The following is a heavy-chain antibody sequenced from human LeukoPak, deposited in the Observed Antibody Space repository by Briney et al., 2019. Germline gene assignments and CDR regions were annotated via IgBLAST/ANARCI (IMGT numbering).Heavy chain of an antibody. CDR3: ARGLGSGTPVDY. D-gene: IGHD1-7*01. Sequence: SQTLSLNCTVSGGSISSGGYYWSWIRQHPGKGLEWIGYIYYSGSTYYNPSLKSRVTISVDTSKNQFSLKLSSVTAADTAVYYCARGLGSGTPVDYWGQGTLVTVSS. J-gene: IGHJ4*02. CDR1: GGSISSGGYY. CDR2: IYYSGST. V-gene: IGHV4-31*03.